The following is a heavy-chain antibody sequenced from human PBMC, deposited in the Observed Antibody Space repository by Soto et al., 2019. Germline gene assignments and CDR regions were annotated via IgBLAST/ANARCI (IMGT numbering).Heavy chain of an antibody. CDR1: GGSISSYY. CDR2: IYYSGST. Sequence: SETLSLTCTVSGGSISSYYWSWIRQPPGKGLEWIGYIYYSGSTHYNPSLKSRVTISVDTSKNQFSLKLSSVTAADTAVYYCARVRRSSGWYPTWFDPWGQGTLVTVSS. V-gene: IGHV4-59*01. J-gene: IGHJ5*02. CDR3: ARVRRSSGWYPTWFDP. D-gene: IGHD6-19*01.